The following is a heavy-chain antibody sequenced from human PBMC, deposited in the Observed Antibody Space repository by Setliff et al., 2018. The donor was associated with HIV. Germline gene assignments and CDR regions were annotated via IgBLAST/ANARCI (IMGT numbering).Heavy chain of an antibody. V-gene: IGHV1-3*01. CDR1: GYTFTSYA. D-gene: IGHD4-17*01. Sequence: GASVKVSCKASGYTFTSYAIHWVRQAPGQSLEWMGWINAGYGNTKYSQKFQGRVTITRDASASTVYMELGSLRSEDTAVYYCARGQASNDYGVSFWGQGTVVTVSS. CDR2: INAGYGNT. CDR3: ARGQASNDYGVSF. J-gene: IGHJ3*01.